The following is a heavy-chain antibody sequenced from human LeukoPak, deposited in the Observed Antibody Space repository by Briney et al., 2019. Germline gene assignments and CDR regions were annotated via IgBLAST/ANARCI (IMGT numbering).Heavy chain of an antibody. J-gene: IGHJ4*02. CDR3: AKGSRGSPYTSSDY. V-gene: IGHV3-23*01. Sequence: GGSLRLSCAASEFTFSSYAMSRVRQAPGKGLEWVSSISGSGGNTYYADSVKGRFTISRDNSKNTLYLQMNSLGAEDTAVYYCAKGSRGSPYTSSDYWGQGTLVTVSS. CDR2: ISGSGGNT. D-gene: IGHD1-26*01. CDR1: EFTFSSYA.